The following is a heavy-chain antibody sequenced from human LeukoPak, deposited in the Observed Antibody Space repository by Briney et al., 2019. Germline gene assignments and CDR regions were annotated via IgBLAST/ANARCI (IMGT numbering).Heavy chain of an antibody. V-gene: IGHV4-30-4*01. D-gene: IGHD3-3*01. Sequence: SETLSLTCTVSGGSISSGDYYWSWIRQPPGKGLEWIGYIYYSGSTYYNPSLKSRVTISVDTSKNQFPLKLSSVTAADTAVYYCARGRAEKTYYDFWSGYRSLSTFDIWGQGTMVTVSS. J-gene: IGHJ3*02. CDR1: GGSISSGDYY. CDR2: IYYSGST. CDR3: ARGRAEKTYYDFWSGYRSLSTFDI.